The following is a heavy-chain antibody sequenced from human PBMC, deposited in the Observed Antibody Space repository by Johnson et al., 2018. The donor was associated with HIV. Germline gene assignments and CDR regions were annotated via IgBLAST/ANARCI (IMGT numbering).Heavy chain of an antibody. CDR2: ISYDGSNK. D-gene: IGHD1-7*01. CDR3: ARGLTGTRRDAFDI. J-gene: IGHJ3*02. Sequence: QVQLVESGGGLVKPGGSLRLSCAASGFTFSDYYMSWIRQAPGKGLEWVAVISYDGSNKYYADSVKGRFTISRDNSKNTLYLQMNSLRAEDTAVYYCARGLTGTRRDAFDIWGQGTMVTVSA. V-gene: IGHV3-30-3*01. CDR1: GFTFSDYY.